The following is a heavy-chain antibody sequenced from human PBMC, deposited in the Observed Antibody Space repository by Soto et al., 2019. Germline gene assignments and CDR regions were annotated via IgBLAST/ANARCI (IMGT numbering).Heavy chain of an antibody. CDR3: ARQGYCSGVSCYNNWFDP. J-gene: IGHJ5*02. V-gene: IGHV1-69*01. D-gene: IGHD2-15*01. CDR2: FIPIFRTP. Sequence: QVQLVQSGAEVKKPGSSVNVSCKASGDTFNNYTISWLRQAPGQGPEWMGGFIPIFRTPNYAQKFRDRVTITADYSTNTAYMEMRSLRSDDTAVYYCARQGYCSGVSCYNNWFDPWGHGTLVNVSS. CDR1: GDTFNNYT.